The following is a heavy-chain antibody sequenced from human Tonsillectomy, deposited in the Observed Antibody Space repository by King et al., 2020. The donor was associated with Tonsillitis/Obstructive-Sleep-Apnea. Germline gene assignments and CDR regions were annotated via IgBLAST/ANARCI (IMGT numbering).Heavy chain of an antibody. D-gene: IGHD4-17*01. CDR1: GFTFSRYA. J-gene: IGHJ5*02. V-gene: IGHV3-23*04. CDR3: AKDGAPSPYGDFFDP. CDR2: ISGSGGST. Sequence: VQLVESGGGLVQPGGSLRLYCAASGFTFSRYAMSWVRQAPGKGLEWVSAISGSGGSTYYADSVKGRFTISRDNSKNTLFLQMNSLRAEDTAVYYCAKDGAPSPYGDFFDPWGQGTLVTVSS.